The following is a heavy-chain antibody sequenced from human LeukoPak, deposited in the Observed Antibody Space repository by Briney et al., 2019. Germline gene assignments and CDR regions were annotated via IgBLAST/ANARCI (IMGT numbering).Heavy chain of an antibody. J-gene: IGHJ1*01. V-gene: IGHV3-21*01. CDR3: ARDLRSDDYGGTH. CDR1: GFTFSSYS. D-gene: IGHD4-23*01. Sequence: GGSLRLSCAASGFTFSSYSMNWVRQAPGKGLEWVSSISSSSSYIYYADSVKGRFTISRDNAKNSLYLQMNSLRAEDTAVYYCARDLRSDDYGGTHWGQGTLVTVSS. CDR2: ISSSSSYI.